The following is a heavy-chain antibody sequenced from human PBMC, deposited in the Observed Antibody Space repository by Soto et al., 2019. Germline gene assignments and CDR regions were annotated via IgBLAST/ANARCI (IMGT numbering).Heavy chain of an antibody. Sequence: PLEILSLTCTVYGGSFSGYYWSWIRQPPGKGLEWIGYIYYSGSTNYNPSLKSRVTISVDTSKNQFSLKLSSVTAADTVVYYCAKASGSYYYYGMDVWGQGTTVTVSS. CDR1: GGSFSGYY. V-gene: IGHV4-59*01. D-gene: IGHD3-10*01. J-gene: IGHJ6*02. CDR3: AKASGSYYYYGMDV. CDR2: IYYSGST.